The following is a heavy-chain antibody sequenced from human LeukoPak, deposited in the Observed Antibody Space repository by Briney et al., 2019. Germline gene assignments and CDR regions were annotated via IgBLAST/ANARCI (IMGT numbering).Heavy chain of an antibody. D-gene: IGHD3-10*01. CDR3: ARARIIALRGITNMGFDP. CDR1: GYTFTSYA. J-gene: IGHJ5*02. CDR2: INTDTGNS. V-gene: IGHV7-4-1*02. Sequence: ASVKVSCKASGYTFTSYAINWVRQAPGQGLEWMGWINTDTGNSTFAQDLTGRFVFSLETSVSTAYLQINNLKAEDTAVYYCARARIIALRGITNMGFDPWGQGTLVTVSS.